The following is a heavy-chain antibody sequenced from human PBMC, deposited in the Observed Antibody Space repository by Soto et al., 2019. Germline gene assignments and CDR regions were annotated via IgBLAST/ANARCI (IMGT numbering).Heavy chain of an antibody. CDR2: IIPIFGTA. V-gene: IGHV1-69*13. D-gene: IGHD1-26*01. J-gene: IGHJ3*02. CDR3: ASSVGHDAFDI. Sequence: SVKVSCKASGGTFSSYAISWVRQAPGQGLEWMGGIIPIFGTANYAQKFQGRVTITADESTSTAYVELSSLRSEDTAVYYCASSVGHDAFDIWGQGTMVTVSS. CDR1: GGTFSSYA.